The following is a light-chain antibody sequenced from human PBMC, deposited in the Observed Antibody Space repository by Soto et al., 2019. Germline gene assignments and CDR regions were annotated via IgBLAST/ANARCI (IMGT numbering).Light chain of an antibody. Sequence: DIQMTQSPSTLSASVGDRVTITCRASQSISSWLAWYQQKPGKAPKLLIYKASTLKSGVPSRFSGSGSGTDFTLTISRLEPEDFAVYYCQQYTDSRTFGQGTKVDI. J-gene: IGKJ1*01. CDR2: KAS. V-gene: IGKV1-5*03. CDR1: QSISSW. CDR3: QQYTDSRT.